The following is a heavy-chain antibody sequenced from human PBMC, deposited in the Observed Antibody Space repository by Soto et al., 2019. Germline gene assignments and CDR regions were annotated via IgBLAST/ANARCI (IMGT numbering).Heavy chain of an antibody. CDR3: ARDSSGHLATFEY. CDR1: GVTFSSYA. J-gene: IGHJ4*02. CDR2: IIPIFGTA. Sequence: PSVKVSCKASGVTFSSYAISWVRQAPGQGLEWMGGIIPIFGTANYAQKFQGRVTITADESTSTAYMELSSLRSEDTAVYYCARDSSGHLATFEYWGQGTLVTVSS. V-gene: IGHV1-69*13. D-gene: IGHD3-22*01.